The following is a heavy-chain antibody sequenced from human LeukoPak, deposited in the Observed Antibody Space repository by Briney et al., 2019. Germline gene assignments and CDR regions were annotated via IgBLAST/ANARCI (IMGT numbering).Heavy chain of an antibody. V-gene: IGHV3-48*04. J-gene: IGHJ4*02. CDR1: GFTFSSYG. D-gene: IGHD3-22*01. Sequence: GGSLRLSCAASGFTFSSYGMSWVRQAPGKGLEWVSYISSSGSTIYYADSVKGRFTISRDNAKNSLYLQMNSLRAEDTAVYYCARAYYYGRKFDYWGQGTLVTVSS. CDR3: ARAYYYGRKFDY. CDR2: ISSSGSTI.